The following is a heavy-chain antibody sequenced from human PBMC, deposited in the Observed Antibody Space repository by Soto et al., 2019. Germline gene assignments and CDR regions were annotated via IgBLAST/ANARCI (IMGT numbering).Heavy chain of an antibody. J-gene: IGHJ4*02. CDR2: IKSKTDGGTT. CDR3: TTKPIPN. Sequence: GAPRHSLAASGFTFRNPRVNWVRQAPGKGLEWVGRIKSKTDGGTTDYAAPVKGRFTISRDDSKNTLYLQMNSLKTEDTAVYYCTTKPIPNWGQGTLVTVSS. V-gene: IGHV3-15*07. D-gene: IGHD2-21*01. CDR1: GFTFRNPR.